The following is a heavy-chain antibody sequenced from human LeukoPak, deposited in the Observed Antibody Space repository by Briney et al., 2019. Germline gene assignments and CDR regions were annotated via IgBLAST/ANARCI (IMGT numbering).Heavy chain of an antibody. J-gene: IGHJ6*04. D-gene: IGHD3-9*01. CDR2: ISAYNGNT. V-gene: IGHV1-18*04. Sequence: ASVKVSCKASGYTFTSYGISWVRQAPGQGLEWMGWISAYNGNTNYAQKLQGRVTMTTDTSTSTAYMELRSLRSDDTAVYYCARFGPSYYDILTGSKYYYYYGMDVWGKGTTVTVSS. CDR3: ARFGPSYYDILTGSKYYYYYGMDV. CDR1: GYTFTSYG.